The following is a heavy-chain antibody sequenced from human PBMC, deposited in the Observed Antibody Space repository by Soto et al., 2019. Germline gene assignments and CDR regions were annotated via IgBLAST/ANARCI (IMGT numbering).Heavy chain of an antibody. V-gene: IGHV1-69*13. CDR2: IIPIFGTA. D-gene: IGHD1-26*01. CDR1: GGTFSSYA. CDR3: ARVVEVGATIYYFDY. Sequence: GASVKVSCKASGGTFSSYAISWVRQAPGQGLEWMGGIIPIFGTANYAQKFQGRVTITADESTSTAYMELSSLRSEDTAVYYCARVVEVGATIYYFDYWGQGTLVTVSS. J-gene: IGHJ4*02.